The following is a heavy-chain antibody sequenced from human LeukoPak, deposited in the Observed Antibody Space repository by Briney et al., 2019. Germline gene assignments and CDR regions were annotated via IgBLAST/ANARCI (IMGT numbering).Heavy chain of an antibody. CDR2: INHSGST. CDR3: ARVYDFWSGYYWGYMDV. D-gene: IGHD3-3*01. J-gene: IGHJ6*03. V-gene: IGHV4-34*01. Sequence: SETLSLTCAVYGGSFSGYYWSWIRQPPGKGLEWIGEINHSGSTNYNPSPKSRVTISVATSKNQFSLKLSSVTAADTAVYYCARVYDFWSGYYWGYMDVWGKGTTVTVSS. CDR1: GGSFSGYY.